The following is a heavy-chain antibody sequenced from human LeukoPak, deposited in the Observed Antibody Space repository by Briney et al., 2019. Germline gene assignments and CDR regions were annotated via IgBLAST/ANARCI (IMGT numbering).Heavy chain of an antibody. J-gene: IGHJ6*02. CDR3: ARVGPPITMVRGGMDV. CDR1: GFTFSDYY. Sequence: GGSLRLSCAASGFTFSDYYMSWIRQAPGKGLEWVSYISSSGSTIYYADSVKGRFTISRDNAKNSLYLQMNSLRAEDTAVYYCARVGPPITMVRGGMDVWGQGTTVTVSS. D-gene: IGHD3-10*01. CDR2: ISSSGSTI. V-gene: IGHV3-11*04.